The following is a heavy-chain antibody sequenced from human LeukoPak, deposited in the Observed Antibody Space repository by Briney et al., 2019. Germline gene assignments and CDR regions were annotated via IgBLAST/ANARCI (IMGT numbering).Heavy chain of an antibody. V-gene: IGHV4-59*01. J-gene: IGHJ4*02. D-gene: IGHD3-22*01. CDR3: ARDQGVYDSSGSYVY. CDR2: IYYSGST. CDR1: GGSISNFY. Sequence: SETLSLTCTVSGGSISNFYWSWIRQPPGKGLEWLGYIYYSGSTNYNPSLKSRVTISVDTSKNQFSLQLSSVTAADTAVYYCARDQGVYDSSGSYVYWGQGTLVTVSS.